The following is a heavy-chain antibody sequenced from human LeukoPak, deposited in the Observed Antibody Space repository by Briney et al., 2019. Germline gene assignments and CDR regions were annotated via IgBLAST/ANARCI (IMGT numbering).Heavy chain of an antibody. CDR1: GYTFTSYD. D-gene: IGHD3-16*01. CDR2: IIPNGGGT. Sequence: ASVKVSCKASGYTFTSYDINWVRQAPGQGLEWMGVIIPNGGGTSSAQKFHGTVTMTRDTFPSTGYIEMSSLRSDDTPAYYCARGDIDYWGQGTLVTVSS. CDR3: ARGDIDY. J-gene: IGHJ4*02. V-gene: IGHV1-46*03.